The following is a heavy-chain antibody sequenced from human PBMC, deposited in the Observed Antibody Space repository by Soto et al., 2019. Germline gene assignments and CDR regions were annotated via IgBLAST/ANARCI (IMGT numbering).Heavy chain of an antibody. CDR1: GFSFSDYS. Sequence: GGSLRLSCVASGFSFSDYSMTWMRQAPGGGLDFVALISNTAITDYYADSVKGRFTISRDNARNSVYLQMDSLRAEDAAVYYCARDLNQRRSHKHHYYYLDVWGTANTVSVS. V-gene: IGHV3-11*01. CDR3: ARDLNQRRSHKHHYYYLDV. CDR2: ISNTAITD. J-gene: IGHJ6*03. D-gene: IGHD2-2*01.